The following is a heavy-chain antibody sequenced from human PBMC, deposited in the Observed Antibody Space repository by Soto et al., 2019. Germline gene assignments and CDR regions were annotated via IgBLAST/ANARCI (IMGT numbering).Heavy chain of an antibody. V-gene: IGHV4-59*01. J-gene: IGHJ4*02. CDR1: GDSMRSFY. CDR3: AREWSALDF. Sequence: TSETLSLTCTVYGDSMRSFYWSWIRQPPGKGLEWIGNIYYSGSTNYNPSRKSRVTMSVDMSRNQVSLTLNSVTAADTAVYYCAREWSALDFWGQGTLVTVLL. D-gene: IGHD2-15*01. CDR2: IYYSGST.